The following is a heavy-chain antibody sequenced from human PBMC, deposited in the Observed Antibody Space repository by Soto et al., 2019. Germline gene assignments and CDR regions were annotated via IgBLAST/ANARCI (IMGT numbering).Heavy chain of an antibody. CDR1: GGSISNYY. CDR3: ARGTNYYDSSGYFNFDY. J-gene: IGHJ4*02. Sequence: TSETLSLTCTVSGGSISNYYWSWIRQPPGKGLEWIGYIYYNGSTNYNPSLKSRVTISLDTSKNQFSLKLSSVTAADTAVYYCARGTNYYDSSGYFNFDYWGQGTLVTVSS. CDR2: IYYNGST. V-gene: IGHV4-59*12. D-gene: IGHD3-22*01.